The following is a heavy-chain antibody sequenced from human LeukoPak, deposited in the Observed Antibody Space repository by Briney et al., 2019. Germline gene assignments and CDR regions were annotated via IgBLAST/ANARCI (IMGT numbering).Heavy chain of an antibody. CDR1: GFTFSSYS. Sequence: SGGSLRLSCAASGFTFSSYSMNWVRQAPGEGLEWVSSISSSSSYIYYADSVKGRFAISRDNAKNSLYLQMNSLRAEDTAVYYCASPGQQLRGANAFDIWGQGTMVTVSS. J-gene: IGHJ3*02. D-gene: IGHD6-13*01. CDR3: ASPGQQLRGANAFDI. V-gene: IGHV3-21*01. CDR2: ISSSSSYI.